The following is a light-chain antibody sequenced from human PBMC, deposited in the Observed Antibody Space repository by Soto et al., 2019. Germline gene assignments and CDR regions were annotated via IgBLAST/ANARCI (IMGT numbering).Light chain of an antibody. Sequence: EIVLTQSPATLSSFPGDRVTLSCRASQYINTRLAWYQHRPGQAPRLLIYQTSIRAAGIPARFSASGSGTDFTLTISGVQPEDFALYYCHQRQSWPRTFGQGTKVDIK. V-gene: IGKV3-11*01. CDR3: HQRQSWPRT. CDR2: QTS. J-gene: IGKJ1*01. CDR1: QYINTR.